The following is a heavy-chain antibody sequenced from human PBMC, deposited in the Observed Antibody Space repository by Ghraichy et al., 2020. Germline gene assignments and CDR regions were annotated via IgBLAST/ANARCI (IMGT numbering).Heavy chain of an antibody. CDR3: ARDLLKS. CDR2: ISDSSNYI. CDR1: GFTFSSYN. Sequence: LSLTCAASGFTFSSYNMNWVRQALGKGLEWVSSISDSSNYIFSADSVKGRFTTSRDNAKNSLYLQMNSLRAEDTAVYYCARDLLKSWGPGTLVTVSS. J-gene: IGHJ5*02. V-gene: IGHV3-21*01.